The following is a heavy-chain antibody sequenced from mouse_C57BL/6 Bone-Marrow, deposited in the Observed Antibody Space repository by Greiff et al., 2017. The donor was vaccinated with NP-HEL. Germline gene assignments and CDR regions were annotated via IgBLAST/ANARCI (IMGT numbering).Heavy chain of an antibody. V-gene: IGHV14-4*01. CDR3: TTRFPFDY. Sequence: EVQVVESGAELVRPGASVKLSCTASGFNIKDDYMHWVKQRPEQGLEWIGWIDPENGDTEYASKFQGKATITADTSSNTAYLQLSSLTSEDTAVYYCTTRFPFDYWGQGTTLTVSS. J-gene: IGHJ2*01. CDR1: GFNIKDDY. CDR2: IDPENGDT.